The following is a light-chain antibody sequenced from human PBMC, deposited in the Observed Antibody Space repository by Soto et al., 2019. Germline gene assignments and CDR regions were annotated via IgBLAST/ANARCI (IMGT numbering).Light chain of an antibody. Sequence: QSVLTQPPSVSGAPGQRVTISCSGTSSSIGAGYEVHWYHQLPGTAPKLVVSGNGNRPSGVPDRLSASKSGTSASLAITGLQAEDEGHYYCAAWDGSLRGRVFGGGTKLTVL. CDR1: SSSIGAGYE. J-gene: IGLJ2*01. CDR3: AAWDGSLRGRV. CDR2: GNG. V-gene: IGLV1-40*01.